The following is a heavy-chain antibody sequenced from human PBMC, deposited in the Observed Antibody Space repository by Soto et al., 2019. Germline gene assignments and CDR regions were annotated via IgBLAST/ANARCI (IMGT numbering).Heavy chain of an antibody. V-gene: IGHV3-23*01. D-gene: IGHD1-26*01. Sequence: GGSLRLSCAASGFTFSSYAMSWVRQAPGKGLEWVSAISGSGGSTYYADSVKGRFTISRDNSKNTLYLQMNSLRAEDTAVYYCAKDYYQRGELPPKFDYWGQRTLVTVSS. CDR3: AKDYYQRGELPPKFDY. CDR1: GFTFSSYA. CDR2: ISGSGGST. J-gene: IGHJ4*02.